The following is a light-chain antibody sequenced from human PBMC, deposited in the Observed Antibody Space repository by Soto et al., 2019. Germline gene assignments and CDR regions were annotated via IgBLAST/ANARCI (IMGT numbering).Light chain of an antibody. CDR1: QGISSF. CDR3: QQLNGYRLT. J-gene: IGKJ4*01. CDR2: TAS. Sequence: DIQLTQSPSFLSASVGDRVTITCRASQGISSFLAWYQQKPGKAPNLLIYTASTLQSGVPSRFSGSGSWTEFTLSISSLQPEDFATYYCQQLNGYRLTVGGGTKVEIK. V-gene: IGKV1-9*01.